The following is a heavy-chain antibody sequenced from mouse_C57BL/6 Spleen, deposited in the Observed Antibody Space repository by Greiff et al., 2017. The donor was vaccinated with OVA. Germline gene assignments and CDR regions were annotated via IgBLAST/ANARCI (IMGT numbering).Heavy chain of an antibody. J-gene: IGHJ4*01. Sequence: QVQLQQPGAELVKPGASVKLSCKASGYTFTSYWMQWVKQRPGQGLEWIGEIDPSDSYTNYNQKFKGKATVTVDTSSSTAYMQLSSLTSEDSAVYYCARKGIYYYGSSYVSYAMDYWGQGTSGTVSS. CDR2: IDPSDSYT. CDR3: ARKGIYYYGSSYVSYAMDY. D-gene: IGHD1-1*01. V-gene: IGHV1-50*01. CDR1: GYTFTSYW.